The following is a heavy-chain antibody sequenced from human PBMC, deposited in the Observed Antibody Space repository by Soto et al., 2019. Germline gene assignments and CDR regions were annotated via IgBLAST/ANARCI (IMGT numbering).Heavy chain of an antibody. CDR3: ARGLPTVTIERMDY. D-gene: IGHD4-4*01. J-gene: IGHJ4*02. CDR2: ISSSSSYI. V-gene: IGHV3-21*01. Sequence: EVQLVESGGGLVKPGGSLRLSCAASGFTFSSYSMNWVRQAPGKGLEWVSYISSSSSYIYYADSVKGRFTITRDKAKNSLYLQMNSMRAEDTAVYYCARGLPTVTIERMDYWGQGTLVTVSS. CDR1: GFTFSSYS.